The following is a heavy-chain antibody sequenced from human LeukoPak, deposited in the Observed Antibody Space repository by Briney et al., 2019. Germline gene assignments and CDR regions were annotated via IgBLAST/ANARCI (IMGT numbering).Heavy chain of an antibody. V-gene: IGHV4-34*01. D-gene: IGHD2-21*02. CDR2: INHSEST. J-gene: IGHJ5*02. CDR1: GGPFNKYY. Sequence: SETLSLTCAVYGGPFNKYYWSWIRQPPGKGLEWIGEINHSESTNYNPSLKSRVTISVDTSKNQFSLKLSSVAAADTAVYYCANRGSVVTAMSGHWFDPWGQGTLATVSS. CDR3: ANRGSVVTAMSGHWFDP.